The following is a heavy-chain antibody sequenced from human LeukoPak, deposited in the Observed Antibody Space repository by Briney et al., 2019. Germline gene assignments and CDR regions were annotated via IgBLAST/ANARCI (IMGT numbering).Heavy chain of an antibody. CDR3: ARSQQLVLRSPLDP. CDR1: GYTFTNYD. V-gene: IGHV1-8*03. CDR2: MNPYSANT. J-gene: IGHJ5*02. Sequence: ASVKVSCKASGYTFTNYDIHWVRQAPGQGLEWMGWMNPYSANTGYAQNFQGRLTITRNTSISTAFMELRSLRSEDTAVYYCARSQQLVLRSPLDPWGQGTLVTVSS. D-gene: IGHD6-13*01.